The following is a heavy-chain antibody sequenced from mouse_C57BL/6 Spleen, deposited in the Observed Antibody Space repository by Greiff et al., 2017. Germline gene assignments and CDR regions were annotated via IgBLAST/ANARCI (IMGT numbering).Heavy chain of an antibody. Sequence: EVKVVESGGGLVQPKGSLKLSCAASGFSFNTYAMNWVRQAPGKGLEWVARIRSKSNNYATYYADSVKDRFTISRDDSENMLYLQMNNLKTEDTAMYYCVRDGYYGSSYHFDYWGQGTTLTVSS. D-gene: IGHD1-1*01. CDR2: IRSKSNNYAT. J-gene: IGHJ2*01. CDR3: VRDGYYGSSYHFDY. CDR1: GFSFNTYA. V-gene: IGHV10-1*01.